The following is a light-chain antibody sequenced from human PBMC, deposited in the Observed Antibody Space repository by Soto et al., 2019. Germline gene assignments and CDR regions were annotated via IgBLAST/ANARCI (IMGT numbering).Light chain of an antibody. CDR2: LNSDGSH. CDR3: QTWGTAMQV. J-gene: IGLJ3*02. V-gene: IGLV4-69*01. CDR1: SGHSSYA. Sequence: QSVLTQSPSASASLGASVKLTCTLSSGHSSYAIAWHQQQPDKGPRYLMKLNSDGSHTKGDGIPDRFSGSSSGAARYLTISSLQSEDGADYYCQTWGTAMQVFGGGTKLTV.